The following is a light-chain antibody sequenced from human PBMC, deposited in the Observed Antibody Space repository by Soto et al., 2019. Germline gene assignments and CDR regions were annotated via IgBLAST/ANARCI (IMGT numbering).Light chain of an antibody. Sequence: PGERVTLSCRASQDIRSSLAWYQQKPGQAPRLLIYGASIRATGVPATFSGSGSGTDFTLTISSLGPEDFAVYYCQQRSNWPPITFGQGTRLEIK. CDR3: QQRSNWPPIT. CDR1: QDIRSS. CDR2: GAS. V-gene: IGKV3-11*01. J-gene: IGKJ5*01.